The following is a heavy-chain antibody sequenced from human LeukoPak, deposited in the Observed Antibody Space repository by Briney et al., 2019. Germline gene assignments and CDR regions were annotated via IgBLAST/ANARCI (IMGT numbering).Heavy chain of an antibody. CDR2: IYHSGST. V-gene: IGHV4-34*01. CDR3: ARTDSIGLFQY. CDR1: GGSFSGYY. D-gene: IGHD3-22*01. J-gene: IGHJ4*02. Sequence: SETLSLTCAVYGGSFSGYYWSWIRQPPGKGLEWIGYIYHSGSTYYNPSLKSRVTISVDRSKNQFSLKLSSVTAADTAVYSCARTDSIGLFQYWGQGILVTVSS.